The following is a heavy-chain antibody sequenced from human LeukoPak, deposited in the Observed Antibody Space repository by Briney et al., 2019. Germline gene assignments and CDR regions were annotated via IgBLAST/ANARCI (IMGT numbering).Heavy chain of an antibody. CDR2: INAGNGNT. CDR1: GYSFTSYW. D-gene: IGHD3-22*01. CDR3: ARSSSGYRGLGY. J-gene: IGHJ4*02. V-gene: IGHV1-3*01. Sequence: GESLKISCKGSGYSFTSYWIGWVRQAPGQRLEWMGWINAGNGNTKYSQKFQGRVTITRDTSASTAYMELSSLRSEDTAVYYCARSSSGYRGLGYWGQGTLVTVSS.